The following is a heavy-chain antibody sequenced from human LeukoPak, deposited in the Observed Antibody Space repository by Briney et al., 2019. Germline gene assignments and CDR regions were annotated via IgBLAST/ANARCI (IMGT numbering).Heavy chain of an antibody. CDR1: GFTFRNYW. CDR2: VKGDGSFT. J-gene: IGHJ4*02. Sequence: GGSLRLSCAASGFTFRNYWMHWVRQAPGKGLVWVSRVKGDGSFTDYADSVKGRFTISRDNAKNTLHLQMCSLRAEDTAAYYCVRDGDDYNFDYWGQGSLVTVSS. CDR3: VRDGDDYNFDY. V-gene: IGHV3-74*01. D-gene: IGHD5-24*01.